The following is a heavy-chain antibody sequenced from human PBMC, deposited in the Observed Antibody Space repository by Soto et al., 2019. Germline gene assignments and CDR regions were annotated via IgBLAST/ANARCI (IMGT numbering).Heavy chain of an antibody. CDR2: IYPFYSDT. Sequence: PGESLKISCKSSGYIFTSYWIVWVLQMPGKCLDCIGIIYPFYSDTRYSPSFQGQFTISADNSIITSYLQCSILKASDTAIYYCARGGPLGARPEEWFDPWGQGTLVTVSS. D-gene: IGHD1-26*01. CDR3: ARGGPLGARPEEWFDP. CDR1: GYIFTSYW. V-gene: IGHV5-51*01. J-gene: IGHJ5*02.